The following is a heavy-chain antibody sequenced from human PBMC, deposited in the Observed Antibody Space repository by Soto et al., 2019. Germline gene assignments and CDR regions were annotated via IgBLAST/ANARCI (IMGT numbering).Heavy chain of an antibody. J-gene: IGHJ4*02. CDR2: MTPNSGDT. CDR3: ARVGGNWNDDYVDH. D-gene: IGHD1-1*01. Sequence: QVQLVQSGAEVKKPGASVKVSCKASGYTFSDHDINWVRQAAGQGPEWLGWMTPNSGDTGYAQNFQSRVTMTRDTVKRTAYRELSSLGSEDTAGYYCARVGGNWNDDYVDHWGQGTLVTVSS. V-gene: IGHV1-8*01. CDR1: GYTFSDHD.